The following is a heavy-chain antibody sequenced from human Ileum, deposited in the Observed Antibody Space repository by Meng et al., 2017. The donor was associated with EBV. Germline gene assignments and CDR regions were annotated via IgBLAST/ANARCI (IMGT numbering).Heavy chain of an antibody. CDR1: GSNRRSNW. J-gene: IGHJ4*02. V-gene: IGHV4-4*02. CDR3: ARVGQWLPIDY. D-gene: IGHD6-19*01. CDR2: IYHSGST. Sequence: QGLPPGSGPGPGKPSGTLALTLRCLGGSNRRSNWGSWVRQPPGKGLEWIGEIYHSGSTNYNPSLKSRVTISVDKSKNQFSLNLSSVTAADTAVYYCARVGQWLPIDYWGQGTLVTVSS.